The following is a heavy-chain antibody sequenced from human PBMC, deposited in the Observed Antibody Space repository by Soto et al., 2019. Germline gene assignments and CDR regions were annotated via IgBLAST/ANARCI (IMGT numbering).Heavy chain of an antibody. CDR3: ARLYWRGSSCYSVGGFDI. Sequence: QVQLVESGGGVVQPGRSLRLSCAASGFTFSTYGMHWVRQAPGKGLEWVALVWFDGSDKYSSDSVKGRFTISRDNSKNTLYLQMNSLRAEETAVYYCARLYWRGSSCYSVGGFDIWGQGTMVTVSS. V-gene: IGHV3-33*01. CDR1: GFTFSTYG. J-gene: IGHJ3*02. CDR2: VWFDGSDK. D-gene: IGHD2-15*01.